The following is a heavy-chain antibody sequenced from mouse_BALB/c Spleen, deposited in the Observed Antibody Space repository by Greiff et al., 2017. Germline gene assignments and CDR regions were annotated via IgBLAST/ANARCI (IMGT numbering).Heavy chain of an antibody. D-gene: IGHD2-13*01. CDR3: ARYGDYDYDAMDY. CDR1: GYSFTGYY. J-gene: IGHJ4*01. Sequence: EVQRVESGPELVKPGASVKISCKASGYSFTGYYMHWVKQSHVKSLEWIGRINPYNGATSYNQNFKDKASLTVDKSSSTAYMELHSLTSEDSAVYYCARYGDYDYDAMDYWGQGTSVTVSS. CDR2: INPYNGAT. V-gene: IGHV1-31*01.